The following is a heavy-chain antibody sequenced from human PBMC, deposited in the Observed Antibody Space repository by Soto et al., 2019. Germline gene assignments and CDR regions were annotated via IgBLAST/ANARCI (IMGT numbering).Heavy chain of an antibody. V-gene: IGHV3-30*18. CDR2: ISYDGSNK. D-gene: IGHD3-22*01. CDR1: GFTFSSYG. CDR3: ANAERDYDSSGIHDY. J-gene: IGHJ4*02. Sequence: QVQLVESGGGVVQPGRSLRLSCAASGFTFSSYGMHWVRQAPGKGLEWVAVISYDGSNKYYADSVKGRFTISRDNSKNTLYLQMNSLRAEDTAVYYCANAERDYDSSGIHDYWGQGTLVTVSS.